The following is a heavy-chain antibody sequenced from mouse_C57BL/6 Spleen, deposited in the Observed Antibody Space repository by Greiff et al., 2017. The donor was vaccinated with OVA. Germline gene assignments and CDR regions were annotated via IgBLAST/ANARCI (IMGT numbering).Heavy chain of an antibody. CDR1: GFTFSDYY. J-gene: IGHJ2*01. Sequence: EVKLVESEGGLVQPGSSMKLSCTASGFTFSDYYMAWVRQVPEKGLEWVANINYDGSSTYYLDSLKSRFIISRDNAKNILYLQMSSLKSEDTATEDCARAYGSTGYFDYWGQGTTLTVSS. V-gene: IGHV5-16*01. D-gene: IGHD2-2*01. CDR3: ARAYGSTGYFDY. CDR2: INYDGSST.